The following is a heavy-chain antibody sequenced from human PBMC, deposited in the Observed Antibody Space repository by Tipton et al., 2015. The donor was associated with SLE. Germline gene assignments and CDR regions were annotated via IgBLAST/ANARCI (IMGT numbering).Heavy chain of an antibody. V-gene: IGHV5-51*03. CDR2: IYPGDSDT. J-gene: IGHJ3*02. Sequence: QSGPEVKKPGESLKISCKGSGDSFTSYWVGWVRQMSGKGLEWMGIIYPGDSDTRYSPSFQGQVTISADKSISTAYLQWSSLKASDTAMYYCARTGTAMVTAFDIWGQGTMLTVSS. CDR3: ARTGTAMVTAFDI. CDR1: GDSFTSYW. D-gene: IGHD5-18*01.